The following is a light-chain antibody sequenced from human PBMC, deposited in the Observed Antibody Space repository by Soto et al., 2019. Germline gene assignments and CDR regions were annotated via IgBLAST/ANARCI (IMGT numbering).Light chain of an antibody. J-gene: IGKJ2*01. Sequence: IVMTQSPATLSVSPGERATLSCRASQSVSRNLAWYQQKPGQPPRLLIYDASTRATGVPARFGGSGSGTEFTLTISGLQSEDFAVNYCQHYGDWPPDTFDQGTKVEI. CDR3: QHYGDWPPDT. CDR2: DAS. CDR1: QSVSRN. V-gene: IGKV3-15*01.